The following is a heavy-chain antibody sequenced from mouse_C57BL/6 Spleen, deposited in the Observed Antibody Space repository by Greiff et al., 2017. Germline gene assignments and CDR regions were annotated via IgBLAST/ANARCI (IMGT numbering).Heavy chain of an antibody. J-gene: IGHJ3*01. CDR2: IRSKSNNYAT. CDR3: VREGSWFAY. CDR1: GFSFNTYA. Sequence: EVKLMESGGGLVQPKGSLKLSCAASGFSFNTYAMNWVRQAPGKGLEWVARIRSKSNNYATYYADSVKDRFTISRDDSESMLYLQMNNLKTEDTAMYYAVREGSWFAYWGQGTLVTVSA. V-gene: IGHV10-1*01.